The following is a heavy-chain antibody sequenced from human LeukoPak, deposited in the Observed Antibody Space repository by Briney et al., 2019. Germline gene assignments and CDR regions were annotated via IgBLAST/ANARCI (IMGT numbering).Heavy chain of an antibody. CDR1: GGSISSGGYS. CDR3: ARGYSSYLFDY. Sequence: SETLSLTCAVSGGSISSGGYSWSWIRQPPGKGLEWIGYIYHSGSNYYNPSLKSRVTISVDRSKNQFSLKLSSVTAADAAVYYCARGYSSYLFDYWGQGTLVTVSS. D-gene: IGHD6-6*01. V-gene: IGHV4-30-2*01. J-gene: IGHJ4*02. CDR2: IYHSGSN.